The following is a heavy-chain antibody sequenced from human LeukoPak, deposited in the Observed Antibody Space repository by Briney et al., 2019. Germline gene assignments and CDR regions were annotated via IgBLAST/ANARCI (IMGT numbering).Heavy chain of an antibody. CDR1: GYTFTSYD. V-gene: IGHV1-8*01. D-gene: IGHD2-15*01. Sequence: ASVKVSCKASGYTFTSYDINWVRQATGQGLEWMGWMNPNSGNTGYAQKFQGRVTMTRNTSISTAYMELSNLRSEDTAVYYCARGVCSGGSCFVYYFDYWGQGTLVTVSS. CDR2: MNPNSGNT. CDR3: ARGVCSGGSCFVYYFDY. J-gene: IGHJ4*02.